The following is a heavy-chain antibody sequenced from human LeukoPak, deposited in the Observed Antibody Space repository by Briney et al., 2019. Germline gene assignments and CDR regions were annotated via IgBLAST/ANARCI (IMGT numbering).Heavy chain of an antibody. CDR1: GGSISSYY. D-gene: IGHD3-3*01. Sequence: SETLSLTCTVSGGSISSYYWSWIRQPPGKRLEWIGHIYYSGSTYYNPPLKSRVTISVDTSKNQFSLKLSSVTAADTAVYYCASRSSIWSGYQDTLYYFDSWGQGTLVTVSS. CDR2: IYYSGST. CDR3: ASRSSIWSGYQDTLYYFDS. V-gene: IGHV4-59*01. J-gene: IGHJ4*02.